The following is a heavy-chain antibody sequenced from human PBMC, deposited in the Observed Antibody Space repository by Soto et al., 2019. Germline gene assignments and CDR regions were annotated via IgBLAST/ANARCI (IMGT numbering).Heavy chain of an antibody. CDR2: IIPIFGTA. V-gene: IGHV1-69*13. CDR3: ARPRLGDPYYYFYSGMDV. D-gene: IGHD4-17*01. CDR1: GGTFSSYA. Sequence: ASVKVSCKASGGTFSSYAISWVRQAPGQGLEWMGGIIPIFGTANYAQKFQGRVTITADESTSTAYMELSSLRSEDTAVYYCARPRLGDPYYYFYSGMDVWGQATTDTVS. J-gene: IGHJ6*02.